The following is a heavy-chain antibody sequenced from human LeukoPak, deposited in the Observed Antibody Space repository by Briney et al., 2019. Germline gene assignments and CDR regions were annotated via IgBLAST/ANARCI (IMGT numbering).Heavy chain of an antibody. D-gene: IGHD3-10*01. CDR2: INLNSGDR. J-gene: IGHJ4*02. V-gene: IGHV1-2*02. Sequence: GASVKVSCTASGYTFTSYYMHWVRQAPAQGLEWMGWINLNSGDRNYAQKFQGRVTMTRDTSISTAYMELSRLRSDDTAVYYCARVYDIFGSGSHSDFWGQGTLVTVSS. CDR1: GYTFTSYY. CDR3: ARVYDIFGSGSHSDF.